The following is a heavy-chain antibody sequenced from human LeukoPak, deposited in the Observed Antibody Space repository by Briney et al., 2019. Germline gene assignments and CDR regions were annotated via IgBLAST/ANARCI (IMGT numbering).Heavy chain of an antibody. J-gene: IGHJ6*02. CDR1: GGSISSYY. D-gene: IGHD1-26*01. CDR3: AGIVGATPLYYYYGMDV. CDR2: IYYSGST. Sequence: SETLSLTCTVSGGSISSYYWSWIRQPPGKGLEWIGYIYYSGSTNYNPSLKSRVTISVDTSKNQFSLKLSSVTAADTAVYYCAGIVGATPLYYYYGMDVWGQGTTVTVSS. V-gene: IGHV4-59*01.